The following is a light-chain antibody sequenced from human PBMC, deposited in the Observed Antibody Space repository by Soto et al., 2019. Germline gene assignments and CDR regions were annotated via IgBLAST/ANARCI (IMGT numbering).Light chain of an antibody. Sequence: EIVLTQSPGTLSLSPGERATLSCRASQSVSSSYLAWYQQKPGQAPRLLIYGASSRATGIPDRFSGSGSGADFTFTISRLEPEDFAVYYCQQYGSSPPWTFGKGTKV. V-gene: IGKV3-20*01. CDR2: GAS. CDR3: QQYGSSPPWT. CDR1: QSVSSSY. J-gene: IGKJ1*01.